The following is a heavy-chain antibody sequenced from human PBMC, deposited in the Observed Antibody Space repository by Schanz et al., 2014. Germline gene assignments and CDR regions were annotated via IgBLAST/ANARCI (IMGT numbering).Heavy chain of an antibody. D-gene: IGHD1-1*01. CDR3: VKDPDKYNWNDVEGMDV. Sequence: EVQLVESGGGLVQPGGSLRLSCAASGFIFSTYAMSWARQTPGKGLEWVSSITTGGNTYYRDSVKGRFTISRDNAENTLYLQMNSLRVEDTAVYYCVKDPDKYNWNDVEGMDVWGPGTTVTVSS. V-gene: IGHV3-23*04. CDR2: ITTGGNT. J-gene: IGHJ6*01. CDR1: GFIFSTYA.